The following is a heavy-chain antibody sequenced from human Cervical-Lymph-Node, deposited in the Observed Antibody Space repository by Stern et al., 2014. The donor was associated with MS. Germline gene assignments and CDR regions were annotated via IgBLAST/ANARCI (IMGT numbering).Heavy chain of an antibody. J-gene: IGHJ4*02. V-gene: IGHV3-23*04. D-gene: IGHD4-11*01. CDR2: ISSCGTST. CDR3: AKDPPGLYRPVDS. Sequence: EMQLVESGGDVIQPGGTLRLSCVGSGFAFTSHAMTWVPQAPGKGLEGVPVISSCGTSTYYADSVKGRFTISRDNSNNTLFLQMTGLRAEDTAVYFCAKDPPGLYRPVDSWGQGTLVTVSS. CDR1: GFAFTSHA.